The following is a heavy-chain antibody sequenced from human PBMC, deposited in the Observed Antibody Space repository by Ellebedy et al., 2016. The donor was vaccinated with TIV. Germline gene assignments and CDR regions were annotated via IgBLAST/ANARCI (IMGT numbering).Heavy chain of an antibody. CDR1: GFTFSHHA. J-gene: IGHJ6*02. CDR3: AREMVAPGPYDYYYGLDV. D-gene: IGHD2-15*01. CDR2: MSGSTITT. Sequence: GGSLRLSCAASGFTFSHHAFYLVRQAPGKGLEWVSYMSGSTITTYYADFVKGRFTVSRDNSQSTGFLQMNSLRVEDTAVYYCAREMVAPGPYDYYYGLDVWGQGTMVTVSS. V-gene: IGHV3-48*01.